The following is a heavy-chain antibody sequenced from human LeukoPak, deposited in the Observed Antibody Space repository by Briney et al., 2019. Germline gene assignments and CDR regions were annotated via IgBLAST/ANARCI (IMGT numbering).Heavy chain of an antibody. CDR3: ARQPPRGYNSAWFDS. V-gene: IGHV5-10-1*01. Sequence: WVRQLPGKGLEXXGRIDPSDSFINYNPSFQGHVTISADKSSNTAYLQWSSLKASDTAVYYCARQPPRGYNSAWFDSWGQGTLVTVSS. J-gene: IGHJ5*01. D-gene: IGHD6-19*01. CDR2: IDPSDSFI.